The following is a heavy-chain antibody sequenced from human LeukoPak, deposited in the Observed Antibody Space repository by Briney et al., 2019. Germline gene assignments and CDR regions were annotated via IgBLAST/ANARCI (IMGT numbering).Heavy chain of an antibody. D-gene: IGHD1-26*01. CDR3: TTFQWELLGAFDI. CDR2: IKSKTDGGTT. J-gene: IGHJ3*02. CDR1: GFTFSNAW. Sequence: AGGSLRLSCAASGFTFSNAWMSWVRQAPGKGLEWVGRIKSKTDGGTTDYAAPVKGRYTISRDDSKNTLYLQMNSLKTEDTAVYYCTTFQWELLGAFDIWGQGTMVTVSS. V-gene: IGHV3-15*01.